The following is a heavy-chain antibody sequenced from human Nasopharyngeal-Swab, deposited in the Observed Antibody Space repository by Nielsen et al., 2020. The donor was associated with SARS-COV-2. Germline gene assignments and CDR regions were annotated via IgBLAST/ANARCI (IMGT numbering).Heavy chain of an antibody. Sequence: SETLSLTCVVSGASISSRNNYWGWIRQSPGKGLEWIGYIYYNGNTKYNPSLKSRVTISKDTSKNQFSLRLSSVTAGDAATYYCARVIETYHDFWSGAPPDYNYYMDVWGKGITVTVSS. V-gene: IGHV4-61*05. CDR1: GASISSRNNY. CDR3: ARVIETYHDFWSGAPPDYNYYMDV. CDR2: IYYNGNT. D-gene: IGHD3-3*01. J-gene: IGHJ6*03.